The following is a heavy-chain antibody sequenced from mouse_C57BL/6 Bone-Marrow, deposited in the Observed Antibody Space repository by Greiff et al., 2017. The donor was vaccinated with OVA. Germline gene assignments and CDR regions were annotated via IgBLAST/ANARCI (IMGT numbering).Heavy chain of an antibody. CDR2: ISDGGSYT. J-gene: IGHJ4*01. CDR1: GFTFSSYA. Sequence: EVKLVESGGGLVKPGGSLKLSCAASGFTFSSYAMSWVRQTPEKRLEWVATISDGGSYTYYPDNVKGRFTISRDNAKNNLYQQMSHRKAEDTAMYYCARRFYAMDYWGQGTSVTVSS. CDR3: ARRFYAMDY. V-gene: IGHV5-4*03.